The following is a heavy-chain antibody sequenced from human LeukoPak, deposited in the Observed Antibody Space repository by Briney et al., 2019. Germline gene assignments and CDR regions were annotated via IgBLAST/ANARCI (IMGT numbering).Heavy chain of an antibody. Sequence: PSQTLSLTCTVSGGSISSGSYYWSWIRQPAGKGLEWIGRIYTSGSTNYNPSLKSRVTISVDTSKNQFSLKLSSVTAADTAVYYCAREMATGYMDVWGKGTTVTVSS. CDR3: AREMATGYMDV. V-gene: IGHV4-61*02. CDR2: IYTSGST. CDR1: GGSISSGSYY. D-gene: IGHD5-24*01. J-gene: IGHJ6*03.